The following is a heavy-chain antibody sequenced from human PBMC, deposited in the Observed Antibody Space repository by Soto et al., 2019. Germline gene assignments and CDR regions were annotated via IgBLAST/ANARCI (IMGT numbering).Heavy chain of an antibody. CDR2: ISSSSSTI. V-gene: IGHV3-48*02. J-gene: IGHJ4*02. CDR1: GFTFSSYS. CDR3: ASSVVITHHYFDY. D-gene: IGHD3-22*01. Sequence: GGSLRLSCAASGFTFSSYSMNWVRQAPGKGLEWVSYISSSSSTIYDADSVKGRFTISRDNAKNSLYLQMISLRDEDTAVYYCASSVVITHHYFDYWGQGTLVTVSS.